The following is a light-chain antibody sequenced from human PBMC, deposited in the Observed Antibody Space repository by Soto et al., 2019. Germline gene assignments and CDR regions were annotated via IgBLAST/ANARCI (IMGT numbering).Light chain of an antibody. CDR2: GAS. V-gene: IGKV1-39*01. CDR3: QQSHSTPLT. CDR1: LKISKY. Sequence: DIKLTQSPSSLSASVGDRVTITCRASLKISKYLNWYQQKPGKAPKLLIYGASTLQSGVPSRFSGSGSGTDFTLTITNLQPEDSATYFCQQSHSTPLTFGGVTKLEI. J-gene: IGKJ4*01.